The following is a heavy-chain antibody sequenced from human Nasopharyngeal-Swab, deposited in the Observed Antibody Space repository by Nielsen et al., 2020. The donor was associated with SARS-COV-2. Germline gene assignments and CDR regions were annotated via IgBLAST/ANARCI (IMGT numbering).Heavy chain of an antibody. CDR1: GFTFSRFG. CDR3: AKDLNSNFLNYMDV. Sequence: GESLKISCAASGFTFSRFGMGWVRQAPGKGLEWVSAISASGVTTYYADSVKGRFTISRDNSKSTLYLQMNSLGAEDTAAYYCAKDLNSNFLNYMDVWGKGTTVSVSS. CDR2: ISASGVTT. V-gene: IGHV3-23*01. J-gene: IGHJ6*03. D-gene: IGHD4-11*01.